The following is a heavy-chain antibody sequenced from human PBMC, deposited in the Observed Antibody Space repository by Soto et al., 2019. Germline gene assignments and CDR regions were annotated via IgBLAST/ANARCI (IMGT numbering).Heavy chain of an antibody. CDR3: ARDQGEIVAAPIENNGLSNRRDS. J-gene: IGHJ5*01. CDR2: IWYDGVNK. V-gene: IGHV3-33*01. D-gene: IGHD5-12*01. Sequence: QVKVVESGGGVVQPGRSLRLSCAASGFIFRNYGMHWVRQAQGKGLEWLAAIWYDGVNKYYADSVKGRFSTSRDNSKNTVYLQINSLRAEDSAVYYCARDQGEIVAAPIENNGLSNRRDSWGQGTLVTVSS. CDR1: GFIFRNYG.